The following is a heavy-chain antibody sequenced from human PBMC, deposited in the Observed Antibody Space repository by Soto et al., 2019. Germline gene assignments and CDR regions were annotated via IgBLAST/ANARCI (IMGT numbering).Heavy chain of an antibody. CDR3: ARDSGSSGWWKY. CDR2: IIHIFGTA. Sequence: QVQLVQSGAEVKKPGSSVKVSCKASGGNFSSYAISWLRQAPGQGLEWMGGIIHIFGTANYAQKFRGRVTITADKSTSAAYMELSSLSSEDTAVYYCARDSGSSGWWKYWGQGNLVTVSS. J-gene: IGHJ4*02. V-gene: IGHV1-69*06. D-gene: IGHD6-19*01. CDR1: GGNFSSYA.